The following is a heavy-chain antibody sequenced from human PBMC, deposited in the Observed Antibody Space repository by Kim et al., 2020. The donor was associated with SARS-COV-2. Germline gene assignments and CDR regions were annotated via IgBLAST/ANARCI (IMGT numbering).Heavy chain of an antibody. Sequence: SETLSLTCAVYGGSFSGYYWSWIRQPPGKGLEWIGEINHSGSTNYNPSLKSRVTISVDTSKNQFSLKLSSVTAADTAVYYCARGGFSLYGMDVWGQGTTVTVSS. V-gene: IGHV4-34*01. J-gene: IGHJ6*02. D-gene: IGHD3-3*01. CDR1: GGSFSGYY. CDR2: INHSGST. CDR3: ARGGFSLYGMDV.